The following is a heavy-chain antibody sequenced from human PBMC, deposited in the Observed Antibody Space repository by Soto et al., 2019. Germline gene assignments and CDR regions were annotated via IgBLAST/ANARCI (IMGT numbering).Heavy chain of an antibody. Sequence: QVQLVQSGPELKKPGASVKVSCKTSGYSFHNSGISWVRQAPGQGLEWMGWISVFNGYTHSAQKFQGRVIMTADTFTGTAYMELRGLRSDDTAMYYGSNNGSTRFASWGQGTPVTVSS. D-gene: IGHD1-1*01. CDR3: SNNGSTRFAS. CDR2: ISVFNGYT. V-gene: IGHV1-18*01. J-gene: IGHJ5*01. CDR1: GYSFHNSG.